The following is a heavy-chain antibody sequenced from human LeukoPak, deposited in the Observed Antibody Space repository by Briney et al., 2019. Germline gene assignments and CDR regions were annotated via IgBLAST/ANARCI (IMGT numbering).Heavy chain of an antibody. CDR1: VDSINPLTSRTYY. CDR2: ISSSGST. V-gene: IGHV4-39*01. D-gene: IGHD6-19*01. Sequence: SETLSLTCTVSVDSINPLTSRTYYWGWIRQSPGKALEWIGTISSSGSTYYNPSLKSRVTIPVDTSKNQFPLTLSSVTAADTAVYYCARHLDSQQWLVRGPYYFDYWGQGTLVTVSS. CDR3: ARHLDSQQWLVRGPYYFDY. J-gene: IGHJ4*02.